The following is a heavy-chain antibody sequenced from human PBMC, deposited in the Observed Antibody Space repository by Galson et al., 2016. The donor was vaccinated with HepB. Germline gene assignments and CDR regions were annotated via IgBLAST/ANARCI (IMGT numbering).Heavy chain of an antibody. CDR2: IYYSGST. D-gene: IGHD5-18*01. J-gene: IGHJ4*02. Sequence: SETLSLTCTVSGGSVSSGSYYWSWIRQPPGKGLEWIGNIYYSGSTNYNPSLKSRVTISVDTSKNQFSLKLSSVTAADTAVYYCARLSSYGVYWGQGTLVTVSS. CDR3: ARLSSYGVY. CDR1: GGSVSSGSYY. V-gene: IGHV4-61*01.